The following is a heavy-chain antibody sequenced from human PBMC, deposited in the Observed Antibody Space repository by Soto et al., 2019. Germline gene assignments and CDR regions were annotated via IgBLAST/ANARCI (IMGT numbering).Heavy chain of an antibody. D-gene: IGHD2-15*01. Sequence: PGESLKISCKASGYIFIDYWIGWVRQMPGKGLEWMGIVYPRDSDTRYSPSFQGQVTTSADRSTGTAFLQWRSLKASDTALYYCARPPLPGYSIHFNSWGQGTLVTVSS. J-gene: IGHJ4*02. V-gene: IGHV5-51*01. CDR2: VYPRDSDT. CDR1: GYIFIDYW. CDR3: ARPPLPGYSIHFNS.